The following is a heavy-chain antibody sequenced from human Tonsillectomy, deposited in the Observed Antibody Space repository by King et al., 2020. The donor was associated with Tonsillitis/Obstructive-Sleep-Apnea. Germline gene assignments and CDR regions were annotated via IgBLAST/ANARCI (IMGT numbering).Heavy chain of an antibody. CDR2: IQSDGSAT. V-gene: IGHV3-74*01. D-gene: IGHD2-8*01. Sequence: VQLVESGGGLVQPGGSLRLSCAASGFAFSNYRMHWVRQAPGKGLVWVSRIQSDGSATNYADSVKGRFTISRDNTKNTVYLQMNGLRAEDTAVYYCTRDLVNGVPDAFDIWGQGTMVTVSS. CDR1: GFAFSNYR. CDR3: TRDLVNGVPDAFDI. J-gene: IGHJ3*02.